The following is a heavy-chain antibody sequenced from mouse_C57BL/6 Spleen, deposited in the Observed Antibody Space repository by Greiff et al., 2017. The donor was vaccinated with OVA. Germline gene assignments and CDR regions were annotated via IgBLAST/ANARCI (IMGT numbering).Heavy chain of an antibody. CDR1: GFTFSDYG. CDR3: AIYYGNFAMDY. Sequence: EVLRVESGGGLVKPGGSLKLSCAASGFTFSDYGMHWVRQAPEKGLEWVAYISSGSSTIYYADTVKGRFTISRDNAKNTLFLQMTSLRSEDTAMYYCAIYYGNFAMDYWGQGTSVTVSS. V-gene: IGHV5-17*01. CDR2: ISSGSSTI. D-gene: IGHD2-1*01. J-gene: IGHJ4*01.